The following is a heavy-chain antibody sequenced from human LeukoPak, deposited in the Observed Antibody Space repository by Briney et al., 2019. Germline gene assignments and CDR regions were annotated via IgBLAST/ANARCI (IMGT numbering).Heavy chain of an antibody. J-gene: IGHJ3*02. V-gene: IGHV1-69*13. Sequence: SVTVSCKSSGGTFSSYAISWVRQARAQGLEWMGGIIPIFCKEKYAEKFQGRVTITANESTSTACMKLSSLRSEVTAVYYCARGGLIVADDAFDIWGQGTMVTVSS. CDR1: GGTFSSYA. CDR2: IIPIFCKE. D-gene: IGHD5-12*01. CDR3: ARGGLIVADDAFDI.